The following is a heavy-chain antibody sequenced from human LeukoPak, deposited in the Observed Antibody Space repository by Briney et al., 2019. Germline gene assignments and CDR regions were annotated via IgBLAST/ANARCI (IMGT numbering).Heavy chain of an antibody. CDR1: GYSFTTYW. CDR2: IYLGDSDT. J-gene: IGHJ5*02. CDR3: ARRAAAGTMGFGWFDP. V-gene: IGHV5-51*01. Sequence: GESLKISCKGSGYSFTTYWIGCVRQMPGKGLEWMGIIYLGDSDTRYSPSFQGQVTISADKSISTAYLQWSSLKASDTAIYYCARRAAAGTMGFGWFDPWGQGTLVTVSS. D-gene: IGHD6-13*01.